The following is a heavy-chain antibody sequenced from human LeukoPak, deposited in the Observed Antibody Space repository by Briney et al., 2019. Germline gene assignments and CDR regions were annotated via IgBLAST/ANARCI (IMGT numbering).Heavy chain of an antibody. V-gene: IGHV3-30*02. J-gene: IGHJ4*02. Sequence: PGGSLRLSCAASGFTFSSYGMHWVRQAPGKGLEWVGFVRYDGSNTYYADSVKGRFTISRDNSKNTLYLQMNSLRAEDTAVYYCATDRSGNFDYWGQGTLVTVSS. CDR1: GFTFSSYG. D-gene: IGHD3-3*01. CDR3: ATDRSGNFDY. CDR2: VRYDGSNT.